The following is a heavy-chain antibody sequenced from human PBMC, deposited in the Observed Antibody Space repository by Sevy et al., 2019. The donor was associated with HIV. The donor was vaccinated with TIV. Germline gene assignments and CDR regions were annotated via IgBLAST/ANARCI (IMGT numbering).Heavy chain of an antibody. J-gene: IGHJ4*02. Sequence: GGSLRLSCAASGFTFSSYAMSWVRQAPGKGLEWVSAISGSGGSTYYADSVKGRFSISRDNSKHTLYLQMNSLRAEDTAVYYCAKASYGDYYFDYWGQGTLVTVSS. CDR2: ISGSGGST. D-gene: IGHD4-17*01. CDR3: AKASYGDYYFDY. CDR1: GFTFSSYA. V-gene: IGHV3-23*01.